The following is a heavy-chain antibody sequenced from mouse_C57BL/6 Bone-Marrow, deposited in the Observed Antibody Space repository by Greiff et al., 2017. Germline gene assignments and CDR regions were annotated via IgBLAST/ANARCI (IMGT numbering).Heavy chain of an antibody. Sequence: EVNVVESGGDLVKPGGSLKLSCAASGFTFSSSGMSWVRQTPDKRLEWVATISSGGSYTYYPDSVKGRFTISRDNAKNTLYLQMSSLKSEDTAMYYCARPPSLMDYWGQGTSVTVSS. J-gene: IGHJ4*01. CDR1: GFTFSSSG. CDR2: ISSGGSYT. CDR3: ARPPSLMDY. V-gene: IGHV5-6*01.